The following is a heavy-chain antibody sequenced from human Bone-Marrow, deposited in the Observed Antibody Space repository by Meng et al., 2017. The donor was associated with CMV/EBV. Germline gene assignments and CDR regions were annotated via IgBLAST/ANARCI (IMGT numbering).Heavy chain of an antibody. CDR1: GGSISSSSYY. V-gene: IGHV4-39*07. Sequence: SETLSLTCTVSGGSISSSSYYWGWIRQPPGKGLEWIGSIYYSGSTYYNPSLKSRVTISVDTSKNQFSLKLSSVTAADTAVYYCAIPRGIAARPWNWFDLWGQGTLVTVSS. CDR3: AIPRGIAARPWNWFDL. CDR2: IYYSGST. D-gene: IGHD6-6*01. J-gene: IGHJ5*02.